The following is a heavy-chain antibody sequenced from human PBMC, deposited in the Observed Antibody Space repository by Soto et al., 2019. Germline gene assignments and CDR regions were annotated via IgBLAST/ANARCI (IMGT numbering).Heavy chain of an antibody. CDR1: GFTFSSYA. V-gene: IGHV3-23*01. CDR3: EKRGRQQLSRAEYFQH. D-gene: IGHD6-13*01. CDR2: ISGSGGST. J-gene: IGHJ1*01. Sequence: EVQLLESGGGLVQPGGSLRLSCAASGFTFSSYAMSWVRQAPGKGLEWVSAISGSGGSTYYADSVKGRFTISRDNSKNTLYLQMNSLRAEDTAVYYCEKRGRQQLSRAEYFQHWGQGTLVTVSS.